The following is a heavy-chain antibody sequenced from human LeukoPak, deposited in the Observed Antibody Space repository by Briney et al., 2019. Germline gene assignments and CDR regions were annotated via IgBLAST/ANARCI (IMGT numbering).Heavy chain of an antibody. V-gene: IGHV1-2*02. CDR1: GYTLTELS. CDR3: ARGHDFWSGYLDY. CDR2: INPNSGGT. J-gene: IGHJ4*02. D-gene: IGHD3-3*01. Sequence: GASVKVSCKVSGYTLTELSMHWVRQAPGKGLEWMGWINPNSGGTNYAQKFQGRVTMTRDTSISTAYMELSRLRSDDTAVYYCARGHDFWSGYLDYWGQGTLVTVSS.